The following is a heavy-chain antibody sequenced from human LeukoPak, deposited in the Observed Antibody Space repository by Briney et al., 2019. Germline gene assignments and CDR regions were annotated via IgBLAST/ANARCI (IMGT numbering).Heavy chain of an antibody. D-gene: IGHD5-18*01. Sequence: PGGSLRLSCTASGFAFDEHGVSWVRQVPGKGLEWVSGINWSGGSTGYADPLRGRFTISRDNAKNSLYLQMDSLRAEDTGVYYCARGRGYSYDYALDYWGQGTLVTVSS. CDR3: ARGRGYSYDYALDY. CDR1: GFAFDEHG. V-gene: IGHV3-20*04. CDR2: INWSGGST. J-gene: IGHJ4*02.